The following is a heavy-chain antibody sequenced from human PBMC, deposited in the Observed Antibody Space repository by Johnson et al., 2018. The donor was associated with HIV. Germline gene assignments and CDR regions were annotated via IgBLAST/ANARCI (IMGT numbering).Heavy chain of an antibody. CDR2: ISYDGSNK. V-gene: IGHV3-30*04. CDR3: AGSGSSGYPDAFDI. D-gene: IGHD3-22*01. CDR1: GFTFSSYA. J-gene: IGHJ3*02. Sequence: QMLLVESGGGVVQPGRSLRLSCAASGFTFSSYAMHWVRQAPGKGLEWVSVISYDGSNKYYADSVKGRFTISRDNSKNTLYLQMNSLRAEDTAVYYCAGSGSSGYPDAFDIWGQGTMVTVSS.